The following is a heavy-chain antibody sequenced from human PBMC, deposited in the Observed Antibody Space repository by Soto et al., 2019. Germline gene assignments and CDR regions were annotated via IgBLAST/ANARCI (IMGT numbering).Heavy chain of an antibody. D-gene: IGHD3-22*01. CDR2: IIPIFGTA. Sequence: QVQLVQSGAEVRKPGSSVKVSCKTSGGTFTSYAISWLRQAPGQGLELMGGIIPIFGTANYAQKFQGRVTITADKSTNTAYMELSSLTSEDTAVYYCARAPLYYYDSSGFLGYFDYWGQGTLVTVSS. V-gene: IGHV1-69*06. J-gene: IGHJ4*02. CDR3: ARAPLYYYDSSGFLGYFDY. CDR1: GGTFTSYA.